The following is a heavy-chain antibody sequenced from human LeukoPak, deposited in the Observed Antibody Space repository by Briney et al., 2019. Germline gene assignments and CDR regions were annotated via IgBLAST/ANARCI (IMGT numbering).Heavy chain of an antibody. CDR1: GYIFTSYG. CDR2: ISVYNGNT. D-gene: IGHD6-13*01. CDR3: ARDEGAAADY. Sequence: ASVKVSCKASGYIFTSYGISWVRQAPGQGLEWMGWISVYNGNTNYPQRLQGRVTMTTDTSTTTAYMELRSLRSDDTAVYYCARDEGAAADYWGQGTLVTVSS. V-gene: IGHV1-18*01. J-gene: IGHJ4*02.